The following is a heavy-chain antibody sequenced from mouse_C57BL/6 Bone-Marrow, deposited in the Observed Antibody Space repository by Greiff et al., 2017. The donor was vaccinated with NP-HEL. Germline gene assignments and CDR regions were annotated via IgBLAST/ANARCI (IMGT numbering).Heavy chain of an antibody. Sequence: EVKLVESGGGLVKPGGSLKLSCAASGFTFSSYAMSWVRQTPEKRLEWVATISDGGSYTYYPDNVKGRFTISRDTAKNNLYLQMSHLKSEDTAMYYCARGQLRLRKAWFAYWGQGTLVTVSA. CDR3: ARGQLRLRKAWFAY. CDR1: GFTFSSYA. J-gene: IGHJ3*01. V-gene: IGHV5-4*03. D-gene: IGHD3-2*02. CDR2: ISDGGSYT.